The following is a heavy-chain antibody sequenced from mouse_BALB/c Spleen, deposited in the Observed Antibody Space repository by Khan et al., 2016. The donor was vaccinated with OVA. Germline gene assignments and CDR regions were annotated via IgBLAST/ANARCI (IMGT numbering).Heavy chain of an antibody. CDR2: INPYNGPP. Sequence: EVQLQQSGPELVKPGTSMKISCKASGYSFTDYTMNWVKQSHGKNLEWIGLINPYNGPPPSPPQFTGQATLTVDKSSSTAYMELLSLPSEDSAVYYGARGNYYGSNSWFGYWGQGTLVTVS. V-gene: IGHV1-18*01. D-gene: IGHD1-1*01. CDR1: GYSFTDYT. CDR3: ARGNYYGSNSWFGY. J-gene: IGHJ3*01.